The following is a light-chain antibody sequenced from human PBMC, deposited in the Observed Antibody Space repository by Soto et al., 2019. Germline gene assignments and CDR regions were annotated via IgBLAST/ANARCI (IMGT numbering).Light chain of an antibody. Sequence: EIVLTQSPATLSLSPGERATLSCRASQSVNSDYLAWYQQKPGQAPRLLIHSASGRPSGIADRFSGSGSGTDFTLTISRLEPEDFAVYYCQQYGNSPRTFGQGTRLEIK. CDR1: QSVNSDY. J-gene: IGKJ5*01. V-gene: IGKV3-20*01. CDR3: QQYGNSPRT. CDR2: SAS.